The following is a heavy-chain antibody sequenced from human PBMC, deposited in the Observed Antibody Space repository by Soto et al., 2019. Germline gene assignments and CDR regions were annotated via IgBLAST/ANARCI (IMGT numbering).Heavy chain of an antibody. J-gene: IGHJ3*02. CDR1: GFTFSNYG. CDR3: ARDASVSGSSRAFDI. Sequence: GGSLRLSCAASGFTFSNYGMIWVRQAPGKGLERVSFISSSSTYIFYPDSVNGRFTVSRDNAKNSLSLQMNSLRAEDTAVYYCARDASVSGSSRAFDIWGEGTMVTV. V-gene: IGHV3-21*01. D-gene: IGHD1-20*01. CDR2: ISSSSTYI.